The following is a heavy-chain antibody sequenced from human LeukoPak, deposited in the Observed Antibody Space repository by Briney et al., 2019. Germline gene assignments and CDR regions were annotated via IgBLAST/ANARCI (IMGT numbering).Heavy chain of an antibody. D-gene: IGHD3-22*01. CDR2: ISGSGGNT. CDR3: AKDTNYYDSSGYPTSAFDI. V-gene: IGHV3-23*01. J-gene: IGHJ3*02. Sequence: PGGSLRLSCAASGFTVSSNYMSWVRQAPGKGLEWVSVISGSGGNTYYADSVKGRFTISRDNSKNTLYLQMNSLRAEDTAVYYCAKDTNYYDSSGYPTSAFDIWGQGTMVTVSS. CDR1: GFTVSSNY.